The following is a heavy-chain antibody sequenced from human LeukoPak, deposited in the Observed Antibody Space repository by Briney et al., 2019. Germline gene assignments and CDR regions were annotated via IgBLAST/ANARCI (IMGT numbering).Heavy chain of an antibody. Sequence: GASVKVSCKASGYTFTGYYMHWVRQAPGQGLEWMGWINPNSGGTNYAQKFQGKVTMTRDTSISTAYMELSRLRSDDTAVYYCARDPAAAATGRYYYYYYMDVWGKGTTVTIPS. CDR1: GYTFTGYY. J-gene: IGHJ6*03. CDR2: INPNSGGT. V-gene: IGHV1-2*02. CDR3: ARDPAAAATGRYYYYYYMDV. D-gene: IGHD6-13*01.